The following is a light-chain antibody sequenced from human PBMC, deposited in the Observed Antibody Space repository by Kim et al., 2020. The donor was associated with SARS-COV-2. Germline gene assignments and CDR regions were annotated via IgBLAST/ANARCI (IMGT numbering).Light chain of an antibody. CDR2: QDI. CDR1: KLGDKY. Sequence: SYELTQPPSVSVSPGQTASITCSGDKLGDKYVCWYQQKAGQSPVLVIYQDIKRPSGIPERFSGSNSGNTATLTISGTQAMDEADYYCQAWDSSYVIFGGGTQLTVL. V-gene: IGLV3-1*01. J-gene: IGLJ2*01. CDR3: QAWDSSYVI.